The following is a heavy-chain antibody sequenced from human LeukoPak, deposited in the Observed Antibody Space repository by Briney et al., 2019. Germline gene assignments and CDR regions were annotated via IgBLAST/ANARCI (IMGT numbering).Heavy chain of an antibody. CDR2: ISYDESNK. CDR3: AKDLTRVFYYYYGMDV. D-gene: IGHD7-27*01. J-gene: IGHJ6*02. CDR1: GFTFSTHG. V-gene: IGHV3-30*18. Sequence: GGSLRLSCAASGFTFSTHGMPWVRQAPGKGLEWVAVISYDESNKYYADSIKGRFTISRDNSKNTLYLQMNSLRAEDTAVYYCAKDLTRVFYYYYGMDVWGQGATVTVSS.